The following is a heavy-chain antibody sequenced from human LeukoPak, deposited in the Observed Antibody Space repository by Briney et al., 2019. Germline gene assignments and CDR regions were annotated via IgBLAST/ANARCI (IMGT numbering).Heavy chain of an antibody. CDR2: IRYDGSNK. V-gene: IGHV3-30*02. CDR1: GFTFSSYG. CDR3: AKDLVTPFGVIATFGIPEDY. D-gene: IGHD3-22*01. J-gene: IGHJ4*02. Sequence: SGGSLRLSCAASGFTFSSYGMHWVRQAPGKGLEWVAFIRYDGSNKYYADSVKGRFTISRDNSKNTLYLQMNSLRAEDTAVYYCAKDLVTPFGVIATFGIPEDYWGQGTLVTVSS.